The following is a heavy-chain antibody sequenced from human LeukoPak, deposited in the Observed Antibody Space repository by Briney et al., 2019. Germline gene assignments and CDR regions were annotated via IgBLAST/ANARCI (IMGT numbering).Heavy chain of an antibody. CDR2: IGVSGGGT. CDR3: AKDLSSGSRRAY. J-gene: IGHJ4*02. Sequence: GGSLRLSCAASGFTFSSYGMGWVRQAPGKGLEWVSVIGVSGGGTYYADSVKGRFTISRDNSKNTLYLQMNSLRAEDTGVYYCAKDLSSGSRRAYWGQGTLVTVSS. CDR1: GFTFSSYG. D-gene: IGHD6-19*01. V-gene: IGHV3-23*01.